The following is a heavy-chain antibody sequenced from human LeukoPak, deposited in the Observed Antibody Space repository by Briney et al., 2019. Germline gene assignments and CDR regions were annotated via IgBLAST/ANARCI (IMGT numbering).Heavy chain of an antibody. V-gene: IGHV1-46*01. CDR3: ARDEEMALIR. CDR1: GGTFSSYA. D-gene: IGHD5-24*01. J-gene: IGHJ4*02. CDR2: INPSGGST. Sequence: ASVKVSCKASGGTFSSYAISWVRQAPGQGLEWMGIINPSGGSTSYAQKFQGRVTMTRDTSTSTVYMELSSLRSEDTAVYYCARDEEMALIRWGQGTLVTVSS.